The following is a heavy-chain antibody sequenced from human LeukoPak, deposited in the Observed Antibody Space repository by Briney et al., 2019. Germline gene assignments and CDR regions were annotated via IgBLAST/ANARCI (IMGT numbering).Heavy chain of an antibody. CDR3: ARSIQKGYYGSGSYPRFDP. CDR2: INHSGST. V-gene: IGHV4-34*01. CDR1: GGSFSGYY. Sequence: SETLSLTCAVYGGSFSGYYWSWIRQPPGKGLEWIGEINHSGSTNYNPSLKGRVTISVDTSKNQFSLKLSSVTAADTAVYYCARSIQKGYYGSGSYPRFDPWGQGTPVTVSS. J-gene: IGHJ5*02. D-gene: IGHD3-10*01.